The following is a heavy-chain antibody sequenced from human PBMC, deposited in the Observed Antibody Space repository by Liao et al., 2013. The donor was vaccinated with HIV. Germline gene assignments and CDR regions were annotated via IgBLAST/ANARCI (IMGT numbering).Heavy chain of an antibody. J-gene: IGHJ4*02. CDR3: ARRSGLAATGTSFFDS. CDR2: VNHTGSV. CDR1: GGSFSGYY. Sequence: QVQLEQWGAGLLKPSETLSLTCAVYGGSFSGYYWTWIRQPPGKGLEWIGEVNHTGSVNYNPSLKSRVNISTDTSKNQFSLKMRSVTAADTALYYCARRSGLAATGTSFFDSWGQGTLVTVSS. V-gene: IGHV4-34*01. D-gene: IGHD6-13*01.